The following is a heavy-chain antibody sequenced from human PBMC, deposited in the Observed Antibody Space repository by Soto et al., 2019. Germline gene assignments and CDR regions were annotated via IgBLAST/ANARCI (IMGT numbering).Heavy chain of an antibody. D-gene: IGHD5-12*01. CDR2: IYRSGTT. V-gene: IGHV4-59*01. J-gene: IGHJ4*02. CDR1: GDSINTYY. Sequence: QVQLQESGTGLVKPSETLSLTCTVSGDSINTYYWSWFRQPPGKGLEWFGHIYRSGTTRYNPSVESRHTISLDTAKTHFALSLSSVTAANTAVYYCARVHMATIYFDYWRQGMLVTVAS. CDR3: ARVHMATIYFDY.